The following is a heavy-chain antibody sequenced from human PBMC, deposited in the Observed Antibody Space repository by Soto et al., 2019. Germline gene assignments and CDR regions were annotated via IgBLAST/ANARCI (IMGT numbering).Heavy chain of an antibody. J-gene: IGHJ4*02. V-gene: IGHV3-23*01. CDR3: AKMKVGATGGAY. CDR2: ISGSGGST. D-gene: IGHD1-26*01. CDR1: GFTFSSYA. Sequence: EVQLLESGGGLVQPGGSLRLSCAASGFTFSSYAMNWVRQAPGKGLEWVSAISGSGGSTYYADSVKGRFTISRDNSKNTLYLQMNSLRAEDTAVYYCAKMKVGATGGAYWGQGTLVTVSS.